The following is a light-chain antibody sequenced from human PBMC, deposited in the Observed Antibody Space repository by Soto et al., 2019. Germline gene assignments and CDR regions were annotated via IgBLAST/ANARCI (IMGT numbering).Light chain of an antibody. J-gene: IGKJ4*01. CDR1: QSIRNS. Sequence: EIVMTQSPATLSVSPGDRATLSCRASQSIRNSLAWYQQKPGQAPRLLIYGASTRATGIPARFSGSGSGTEFTLTISSLQSEDFAVYYCQQYNNWPPLTYGGGTKVEVK. CDR2: GAS. V-gene: IGKV3-15*01. CDR3: QQYNNWPPLT.